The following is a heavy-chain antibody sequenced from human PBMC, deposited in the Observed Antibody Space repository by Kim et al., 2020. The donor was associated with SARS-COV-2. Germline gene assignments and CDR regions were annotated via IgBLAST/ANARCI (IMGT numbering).Heavy chain of an antibody. CDR1: GGSFSGYY. Sequence: SETLSLTCAVYGGSFSGYYWSWIRQPPGKGLEWIGEINHSGSTNYNPSLKSRVTISVDTSKNQFSLKLSSVTAADTAVYYCARGRGGSYYNWFDPWGQGT. J-gene: IGHJ5*02. V-gene: IGHV4-34*01. CDR3: ARGRGGSYYNWFDP. D-gene: IGHD1-26*01. CDR2: INHSGST.